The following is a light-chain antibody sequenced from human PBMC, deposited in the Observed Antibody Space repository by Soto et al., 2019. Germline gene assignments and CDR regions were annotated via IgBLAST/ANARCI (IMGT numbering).Light chain of an antibody. J-gene: IGKJ4*01. V-gene: IGKV3-20*01. Sequence: EIVLTQSPGTLSLSPGERATISCRASQSVSSSYLAWYQQKPGQAPRLLIYGASTRATGIPDRFSGSGSGIDFTLTISRLESEDFAVYFCQQYGSSPLTFGGGTKVEIK. CDR2: GAS. CDR1: QSVSSSY. CDR3: QQYGSSPLT.